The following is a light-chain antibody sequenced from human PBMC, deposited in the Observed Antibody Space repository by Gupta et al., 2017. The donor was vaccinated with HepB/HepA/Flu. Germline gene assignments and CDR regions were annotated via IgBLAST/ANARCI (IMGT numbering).Light chain of an antibody. J-gene: IGLJ3*02. V-gene: IGLV2-11*01. CDR2: DVS. CDR3: CSYAGTYSWV. Sequence: HSALTQPRSVSGSPGQSVTISCPGTSSDVGGYNYVSWYQQHPGKAPKLMIFDVSKRPSGVPYRFSGSKSGNTASLTISGLQAEDEADYYCCSYAGTYSWVFGGGTKLTVL. CDR1: SSDVGGYNY.